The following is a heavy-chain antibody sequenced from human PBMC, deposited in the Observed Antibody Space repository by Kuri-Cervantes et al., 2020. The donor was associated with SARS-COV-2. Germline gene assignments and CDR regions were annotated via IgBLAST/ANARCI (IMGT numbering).Heavy chain of an antibody. V-gene: IGHV3-15*01. D-gene: IGHD2/OR15-2a*01. Sequence: GESLKISCAASGFTFSNAWMSWVRQAPGKGLEWVGRIKSKTDDGTTDYAAPVKGRFTISRDDSKNTAYLQMNSLKTEDTAVYYCTTTTAGYYFPFDYWGQGTLVTVSS. CDR3: TTTTAGYYFPFDY. CDR1: GFTFSNAW. J-gene: IGHJ4*02. CDR2: IKSKTDDGTT.